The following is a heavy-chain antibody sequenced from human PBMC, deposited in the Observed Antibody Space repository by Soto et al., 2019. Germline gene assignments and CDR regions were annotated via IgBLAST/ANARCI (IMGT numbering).Heavy chain of an antibody. V-gene: IGHV4-31*03. D-gene: IGHD3-16*02. CDR1: GGSISSGGYY. CDR2: IYYSGST. Sequence: SETLSLTCTVSGGSISSGGYYWSWIRQHPGKGLEWIGYIYYSGSTYYNPSLKSRVTISVDTSKNQFSLKLSSVTAADTAVYYCAIATENDYIWGSYRHEYYFDYWGQGTLVTVSS. J-gene: IGHJ4*02. CDR3: AIATENDYIWGSYRHEYYFDY.